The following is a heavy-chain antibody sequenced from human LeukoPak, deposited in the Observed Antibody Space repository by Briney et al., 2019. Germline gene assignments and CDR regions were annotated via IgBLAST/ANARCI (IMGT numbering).Heavy chain of an antibody. J-gene: IGHJ4*02. D-gene: IGHD3-9*01. CDR1: GGSISSSTYY. Sequence: SETLSLTCTVSGGSISSSTYYWGWIRQPPGKGLEWIGSIYYSGSTYYNPSLKSRVTISVDTSKNQFSLKLSSVTAADTAVYYRAKAKYDILTGYPWGYFDYWGQGTLVTVSS. V-gene: IGHV4-39*01. CDR3: AKAKYDILTGYPWGYFDY. CDR2: IYYSGST.